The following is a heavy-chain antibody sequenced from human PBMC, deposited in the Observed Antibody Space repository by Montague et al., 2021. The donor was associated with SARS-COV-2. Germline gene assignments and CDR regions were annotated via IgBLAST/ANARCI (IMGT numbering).Heavy chain of an antibody. V-gene: IGHV4-59*08. J-gene: IGHJ4*02. CDR1: GGSISSFY. CDR2: ISDSGSN. D-gene: IGHD2-15*01. CDR3: ARHYSATLPAVY. Sequence: SETLSLTCTVSGGSISSFYWSWFRRPPGKGLEWIGYISDSGSNNYNPSLTSRVTMSVDTSKNQFSLKVNSVTAADTAVYYCARHYSATLPAVYWGQGTLVTVSS.